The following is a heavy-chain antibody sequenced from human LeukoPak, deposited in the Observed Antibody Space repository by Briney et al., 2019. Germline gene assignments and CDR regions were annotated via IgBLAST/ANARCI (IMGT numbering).Heavy chain of an antibody. CDR3: ARDSSGYGYDY. D-gene: IGHD3-22*01. CDR1: GYTFTSYG. V-gene: IGHV1-18*01. J-gene: IGHJ4*02. CDR2: ISAYNGNT. Sequence: ASAKVSCKASGYTFTSYGISWVRQAPGQGLEWMGWISAYNGNTNYAQKLQGRVTMTRDTSTSTVYMELSSLRSEDTAVYYCARDSSGYGYDYWGQGTLVTVSS.